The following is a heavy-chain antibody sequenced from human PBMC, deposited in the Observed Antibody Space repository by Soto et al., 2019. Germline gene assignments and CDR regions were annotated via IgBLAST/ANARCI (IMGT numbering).Heavy chain of an antibody. CDR2: IYYSGST. CDR3: AALEYYDSSGYYPFDY. V-gene: IGHV4-59*01. Sequence: SETLSLTCTVSGGSISSYYWSWIRQPPGKGLEWIGYIYYSGSTNYNPSLKSRVTISVDTSKNQFSLKLSSVTAADTAVYYCAALEYYDSSGYYPFDYWGQGTLVTVSS. CDR1: GGSISSYY. J-gene: IGHJ4*02. D-gene: IGHD3-22*01.